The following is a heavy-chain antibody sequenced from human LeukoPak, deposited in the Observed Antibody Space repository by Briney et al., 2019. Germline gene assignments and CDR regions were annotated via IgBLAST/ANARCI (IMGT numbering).Heavy chain of an antibody. CDR2: VGPAGDT. J-gene: IGHJ5*02. Sequence: GGSLRLSCAVSGFTLSTYDMHWVRQVPGKGLEWVSLVGPAGDTHYPDSVKGRFTISREDAKNSLYLQMNNLRAGDTAVYYCARAPTRWHNYFDPWGQGISVTVSS. V-gene: IGHV3-13*01. CDR3: ARAPTRWHNYFDP. D-gene: IGHD1-14*01. CDR1: GFTLSTYD.